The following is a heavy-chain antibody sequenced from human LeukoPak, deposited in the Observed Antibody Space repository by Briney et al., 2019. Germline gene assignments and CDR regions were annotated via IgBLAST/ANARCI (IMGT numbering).Heavy chain of an antibody. J-gene: IGHJ5*02. Sequence: ASVKVSCKASGGTFSSYAISWVRQAPGQGLEWMGGIIPIFGTANYAQKFQGRVTITADKSTSTAYMELSSLRSGDTAVYYCARAFESLWFGELSLGAFDPWGQGTLVTVSS. CDR1: GGTFSSYA. V-gene: IGHV1-69*06. D-gene: IGHD3-10*01. CDR3: ARAFESLWFGELSLGAFDP. CDR2: IIPIFGTA.